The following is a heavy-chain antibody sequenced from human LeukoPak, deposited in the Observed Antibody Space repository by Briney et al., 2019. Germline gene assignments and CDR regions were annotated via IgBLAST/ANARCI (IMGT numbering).Heavy chain of an antibody. V-gene: IGHV3-7*01. D-gene: IGHD4-23*01. J-gene: IGHJ4*02. Sequence: PGGSLRLSCAASGFTFTCCWMSWVRQTPGKGLEWVASIKQDGREKFYADSVKGRFTISRDNAKNSLYLQVNSLRAEDTAVYYCARVPGVTRYFDSWGQGILDTVSS. CDR2: IKQDGREK. CDR3: ARVPGVTRYFDS. CDR1: GFTFTCCW.